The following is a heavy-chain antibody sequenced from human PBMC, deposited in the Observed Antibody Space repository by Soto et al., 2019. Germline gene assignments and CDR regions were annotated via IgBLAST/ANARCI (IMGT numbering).Heavy chain of an antibody. CDR1: GFTLSYYY. J-gene: IGHJ4*02. CDR3: TKGGRTTSYYWEY. CDR2: IDGRSSDI. D-gene: IGHD2-2*01. Sequence: QVKLMESGGGVVVPGGSLRLSCAASGFTLSYYYMTWIRQTPGKGLEWDAHIDGRSSDIKYADSVKGRFTISRDNARNSLFLQMNSVTSDDTGMYFCTKGGRTTSYYWEYWGPGALVTVSA. V-gene: IGHV3-11*06.